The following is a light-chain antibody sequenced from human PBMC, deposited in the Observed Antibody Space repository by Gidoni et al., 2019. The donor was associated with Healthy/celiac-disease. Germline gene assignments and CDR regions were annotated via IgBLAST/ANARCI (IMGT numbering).Light chain of an antibody. CDR2: DAS. V-gene: IGKV3-11*01. J-gene: IGKJ5*01. CDR3: QQRSNWLIT. CDR1: QSVSSY. Sequence: EIVLTQSPATLSLSPGERATLSCRASQSVSSYLAWYHQKPGQAPRLLIYDASNRATGIPARFSGSGSGTDFTLTLSSLEPEDFAVYYCQQRSNWLITFGQGTRLEIK.